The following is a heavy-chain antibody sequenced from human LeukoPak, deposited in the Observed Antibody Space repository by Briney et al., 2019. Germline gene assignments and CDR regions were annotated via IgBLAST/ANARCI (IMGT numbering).Heavy chain of an antibody. CDR2: INHSGST. CDR1: GGSFSGYY. CDR3: ARGYTAMVPNPYYYYGMDV. Sequence: SEILSLTCAVYGGSFSGYYWSWIRQPPGEGLEWIGGINHSGSTNYNPSLKSRVTISVDTSKNQFSLKLSSVTAADTAVYYCARGYTAMVPNPYYYYGMDVWGQGTRSPSP. D-gene: IGHD5-18*01. J-gene: IGHJ6*02. V-gene: IGHV4-34*01.